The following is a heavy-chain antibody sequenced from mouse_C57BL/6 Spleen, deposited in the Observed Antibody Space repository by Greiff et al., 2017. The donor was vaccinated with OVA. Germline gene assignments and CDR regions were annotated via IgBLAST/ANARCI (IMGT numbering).Heavy chain of an antibody. CDR1: GYTFTDYE. V-gene: IGHV1-15*01. D-gene: IGHD3-3*01. CDR3: TRADRTFYFDY. J-gene: IGHJ2*01. Sequence: VQLQQSGAELVRPGASVTLSCKASGYTFTDYEMHWVKQTPVHGLEWIGAIDPETGGTAYNQKFKGKAILTADKSSSTAYMELRSLTSEDSAVYYCTRADRTFYFDYWGQGTTLTVSS. CDR2: IDPETGGT.